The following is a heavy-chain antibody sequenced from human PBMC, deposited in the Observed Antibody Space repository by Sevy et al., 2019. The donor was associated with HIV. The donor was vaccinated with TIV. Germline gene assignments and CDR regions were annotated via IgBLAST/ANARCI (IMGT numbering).Heavy chain of an antibody. Sequence: SETLSLTCTVSGGCISTYYWSWIRQPAGKGLEWIGHIYSSGSTNYNPSFKSRVTMSVDTSKNQFSLMLSSVTAADTAEYHCARAVYGSGSFNYWGQGTLVTVSS. CDR3: ARAVYGSGSFNY. J-gene: IGHJ4*02. CDR1: GGCISTYY. V-gene: IGHV4-4*07. D-gene: IGHD3-10*01. CDR2: IYSSGST.